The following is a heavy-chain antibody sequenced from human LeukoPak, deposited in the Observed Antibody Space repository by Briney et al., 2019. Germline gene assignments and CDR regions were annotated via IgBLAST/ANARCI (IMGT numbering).Heavy chain of an antibody. CDR2: IYHSGST. CDR1: GFTFSSYEM. CDR3: ARKGLSPPPGPQPDTRRTAFDS. V-gene: IGHV4-4*02. J-gene: IGHJ3*01. Sequence: GSLRLSCAASGFTFSSYEMNWVRQAPGKGLEWVGEIYHSGSTNYNPSLKSRVTISVDKSKNQFSLMLTSVTAADTAVYYCARKGLSPPPGPQPDTRRTAFDSWGQGTMVTVSS. D-gene: IGHD1-1*01.